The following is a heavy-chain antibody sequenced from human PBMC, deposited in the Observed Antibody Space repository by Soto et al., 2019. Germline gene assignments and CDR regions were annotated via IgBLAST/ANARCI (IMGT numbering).Heavy chain of an antibody. CDR2: VYYSGGA. D-gene: IGHD2-21*01. Sequence: QVHLQESGPGLVKPSETLSLTCAVSGVSIHNSHSFWGWIRQPPGKGLEFIANVYYSGGAHYNPSFKSRVTLSVDTATNQVSLRMSSVTAADTAVYFCGRVVEGATRHTDFDSWGQGTLVTVSS. J-gene: IGHJ5*01. V-gene: IGHV4-39*01. CDR1: GVSIHNSHSF. CDR3: GRVVEGATRHTDFDS.